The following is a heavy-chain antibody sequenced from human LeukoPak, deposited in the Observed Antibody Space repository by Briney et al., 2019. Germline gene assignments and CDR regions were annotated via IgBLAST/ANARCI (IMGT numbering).Heavy chain of an antibody. CDR2: FDPEDGET. J-gene: IGHJ6*03. D-gene: IGHD5-24*01. CDR3: ARDRNHGDGYNSYYYYMDV. V-gene: IGHV1-24*01. Sequence: ASVKVSCKVSGYTLTELSMHWVRQAPGKGLEWMGGFDPEDGETIYAQKFQGRVTMTEDTSTDTAYMELRSLRSDDTAVYYCARDRNHGDGYNSYYYYMDVWGKGTTVTVSS. CDR1: GYTLTELS.